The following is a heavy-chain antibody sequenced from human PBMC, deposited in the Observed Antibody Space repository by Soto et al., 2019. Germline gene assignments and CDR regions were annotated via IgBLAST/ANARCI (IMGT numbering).Heavy chain of an antibody. V-gene: IGHV4-39*01. CDR2: ITYGGTT. Sequence: SETLSLTCTVSGGSISSSNNYWGWIRQPPGKGLEWIAIITYGGTTYYNPSLKSRVTISADTSKSLFSLKLNSVTAADTAVYYCARRIIALEIFDFWGPGTVVTVSS. D-gene: IGHD3-10*01. J-gene: IGHJ4*02. CDR3: ARRIIALEIFDF. CDR1: GGSISSSNNY.